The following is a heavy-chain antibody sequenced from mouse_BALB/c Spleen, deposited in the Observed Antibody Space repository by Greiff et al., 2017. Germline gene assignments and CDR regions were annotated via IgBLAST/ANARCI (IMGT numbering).Heavy chain of an antibody. J-gene: IGHJ3*01. CDR3: TEFITTVVHFAY. CDR1: GYTFTDYE. V-gene: IGHV1-15*01. Sequence: VQGVESGAELVRPGASVTLSCKASGYTFTDYEMHWVKQTPVHGLEWIGAIDPETGGTAYNQKFKGKATLTADKSSSTAYMELRSLTSEDSAVYYCTEFITTVVHFAYWGQGTLVTVSA. CDR2: IDPETGGT. D-gene: IGHD1-1*01.